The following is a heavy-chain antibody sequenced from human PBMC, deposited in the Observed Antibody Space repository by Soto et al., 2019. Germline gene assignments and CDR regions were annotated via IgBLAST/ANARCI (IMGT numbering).Heavy chain of an antibody. D-gene: IGHD5-12*01. CDR2: ISSSSSTI. J-gene: IGHJ6*02. V-gene: IGHV3-48*02. CDR1: GFTFSSYS. CDR3: AREGGYDLVYYYGMDV. Sequence: GGSLRLSCAASGFTFSSYSMNWVRQAPGKGLEWVSYISSSSSTIYCADSVKGRFTISRDNAKNSLYLQMNSLRDEDTAVYYYAREGGYDLVYYYGMDVWGQGTTVTVSS.